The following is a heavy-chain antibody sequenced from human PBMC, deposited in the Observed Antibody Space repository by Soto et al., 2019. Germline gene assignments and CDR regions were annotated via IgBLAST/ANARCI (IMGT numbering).Heavy chain of an antibody. CDR2: INPNSCGK. CDR3: ARESGDCSGGSCHTDY. D-gene: IGHD2-15*01. J-gene: IGHJ4*02. V-gene: IGHV1-2*02. CDR1: GYTFSGYY. Sequence: ASVKVSCRASGYTFSGYYMHWVGQAPGQGREWMGWINPNSCGKNYEQNFQGTVPMTRDTSISTAYMDLSRLRSDATAAYYCARESGDCSGGSCHTDYWGQGTLVTVSS.